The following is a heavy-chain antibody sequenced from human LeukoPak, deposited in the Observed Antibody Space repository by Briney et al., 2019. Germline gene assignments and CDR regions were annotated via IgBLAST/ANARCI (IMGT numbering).Heavy chain of an antibody. V-gene: IGHV4-34*01. Sequence: SETLSLTCAAYGGSFSGYYWSWIRQPPGKGLEWIGEINHSGSTNYNPSLKSRVTISVDTSKNQFSLKLSSVTAADTAVYYCARVGYYWSNDYWGQGTLVTVSS. CDR2: INHSGST. J-gene: IGHJ4*02. CDR3: ARVGYYWSNDY. CDR1: GGSFSGYY. D-gene: IGHD3-3*01.